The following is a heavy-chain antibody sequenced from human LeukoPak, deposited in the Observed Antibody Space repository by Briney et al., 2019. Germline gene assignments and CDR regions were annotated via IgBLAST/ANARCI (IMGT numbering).Heavy chain of an antibody. D-gene: IGHD3-9*01. CDR3: VRTVDWYVDY. J-gene: IGHJ4*02. CDR1: GGSLSSGGYY. Sequence: SETLSLTRTVSGGSLSSGGYYWSWIRQHPGRGLEWIGYIYYSGSTYYNPPLKSRVTISVDTSKNQCSLKLSSVTAADTGVYYCVRTVDWYVDYWGQGTLVTVSS. CDR2: IYYSGST. V-gene: IGHV4-31*03.